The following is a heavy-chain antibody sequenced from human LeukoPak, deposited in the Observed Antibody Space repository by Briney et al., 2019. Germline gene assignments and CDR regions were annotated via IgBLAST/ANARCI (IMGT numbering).Heavy chain of an antibody. CDR1: GFTFDDYA. D-gene: IGHD6-13*01. Sequence: GGSLRLPCAASGFTFDDYAMHWVRQAPGKGLEWVSGISWNSGSIGYADSVKGRFTISRDNAKNSLYLQMNSLRAEDTALYYCAKVRPSSSWYDGFDYWGQGTLVTVSS. J-gene: IGHJ4*02. CDR3: AKVRPSSSWYDGFDY. V-gene: IGHV3-9*01. CDR2: ISWNSGSI.